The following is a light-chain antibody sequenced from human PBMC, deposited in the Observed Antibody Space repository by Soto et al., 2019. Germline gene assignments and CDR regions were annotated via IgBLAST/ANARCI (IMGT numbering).Light chain of an antibody. CDR3: QSYDSSLYGYV. J-gene: IGLJ1*01. Sequence: QSALTQPPSVSGSPGQSVTISCTGTSSDLGSNNRVSWYQQPPGTAPKLIIYEVSNRPSGAPDRFSGSKSGITASLTISGLQTEDEADYYCQSYDSSLYGYVFGSGTKVTVL. CDR2: EVS. CDR1: SSDLGSNNR. V-gene: IGLV2-18*02.